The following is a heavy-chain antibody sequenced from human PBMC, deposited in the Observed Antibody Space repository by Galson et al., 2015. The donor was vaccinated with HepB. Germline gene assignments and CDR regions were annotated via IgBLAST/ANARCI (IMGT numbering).Heavy chain of an antibody. CDR2: INHSGST. CDR3: ARGRTPRWSGYYYYYMDV. V-gene: IGHV4-34*01. J-gene: IGHJ6*03. D-gene: IGHD3-3*01. Sequence: SETLSLTCAVYGGSFSGYYWSWIRQPPGKGLEWIGEINHSGSTNYNPSLKSRVTMSVNTSKNQFSLKLSSVTAADTAVYYCARGRTPRWSGYYYYYMDVWGKGTTVTVSS. CDR1: GGSFSGYY.